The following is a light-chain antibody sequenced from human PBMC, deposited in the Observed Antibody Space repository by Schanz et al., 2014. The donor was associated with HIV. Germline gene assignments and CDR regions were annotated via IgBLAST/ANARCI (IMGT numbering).Light chain of an antibody. CDR1: QNTSSY. V-gene: IGKV1-39*01. Sequence: DIQMTQSPSSLSASVGDRVTITCRASQNTSSYLNWYQQKPGKAPKVLIFAASSLQSGGPSRFSGRGSGTDFTLTISNLQPEDSATYHCQQSHSTPLTFGGGTKVEIK. CDR2: AAS. J-gene: IGKJ4*01. CDR3: QQSHSTPLT.